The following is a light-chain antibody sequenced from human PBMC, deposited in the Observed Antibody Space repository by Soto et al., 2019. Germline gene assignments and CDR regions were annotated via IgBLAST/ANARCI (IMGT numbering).Light chain of an antibody. CDR2: EVS. CDR3: NLYTSTSSWV. Sequence: QSALTQPASVSGSPGQSITISCTGTRSYVGGYNYVSWYQQHPGKAPKLMIYEVSNRPSGVSNRFTGSKSGNTASLTISGLQAEDEADYYCNLYTSTSSWVFGGGTKLTVL. CDR1: RSYVGGYNY. J-gene: IGLJ3*02. V-gene: IGLV2-14*01.